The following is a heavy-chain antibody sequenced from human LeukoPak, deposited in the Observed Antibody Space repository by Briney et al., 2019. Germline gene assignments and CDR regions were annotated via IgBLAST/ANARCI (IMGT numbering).Heavy chain of an antibody. CDR3: ARDRGLTTGTIDY. CDR2: IYTSGST. CDR1: GGSISSGSYY. Sequence: SQTLSRNCTVSGGSISSGSYYWSWIRQPAGKGLEWIGRIYTSGSTNYNPSLKSRVTISVDTSKNQFSLKLSSVTAADTAVYYSARDRGLTTGTIDYWGQGTLVTVSS. V-gene: IGHV4-61*02. D-gene: IGHD4-17*01. J-gene: IGHJ4*02.